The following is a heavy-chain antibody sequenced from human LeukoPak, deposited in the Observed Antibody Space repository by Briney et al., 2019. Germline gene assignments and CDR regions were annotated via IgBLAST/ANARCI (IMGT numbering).Heavy chain of an antibody. CDR3: ARSIMIFGVVIILGY. CDR1: GGSISSHY. D-gene: IGHD3-3*01. Sequence: SETLSLTCTVSGGSISSHYWSWIRQPPGKGLEWIGYIYYSGSTNYNPSLKSRVTISVDTSKNQFSLKLSSVTAADTAVYYCARSIMIFGVVIILGYWGQGTLVTVSS. J-gene: IGHJ4*02. V-gene: IGHV4-59*11. CDR2: IYYSGST.